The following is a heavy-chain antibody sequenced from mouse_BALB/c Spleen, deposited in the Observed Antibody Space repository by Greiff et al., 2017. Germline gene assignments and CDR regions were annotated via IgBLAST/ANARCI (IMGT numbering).Heavy chain of an antibody. D-gene: IGHD2-2*01. Sequence: DVKLQESGGGLVQPGGSRKLSCAASGFTFSSFGMHWVRQAPEKGLEWVAYISSGSSTIYYADTVKGRFTISRDNPKNTLFLQMTSLRSEDTAMYYCARSRGYEAWFAYWGQGTLVTVSA. V-gene: IGHV5-17*02. CDR3: ARSRGYEAWFAY. J-gene: IGHJ3*01. CDR2: ISSGSSTI. CDR1: GFTFSSFG.